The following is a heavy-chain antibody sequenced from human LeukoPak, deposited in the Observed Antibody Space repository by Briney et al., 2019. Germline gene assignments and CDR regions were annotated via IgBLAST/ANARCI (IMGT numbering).Heavy chain of an antibody. V-gene: IGHV4-59*08. D-gene: IGHD3-10*01. CDR3: ARHLDKNYYGSGSYYNDQHNAFDI. Sequence: SETLSLTCTVSGGSISTYYWSWIRQPPGKGLEWIGYIYYSGSTNYNPSLKSRVTISVDTSKNQFSLELRSVTAADTAVYYCARHLDKNYYGSGSYYNDQHNAFDIWGQGTMVTVSS. CDR2: IYYSGST. CDR1: GGSISTYY. J-gene: IGHJ3*02.